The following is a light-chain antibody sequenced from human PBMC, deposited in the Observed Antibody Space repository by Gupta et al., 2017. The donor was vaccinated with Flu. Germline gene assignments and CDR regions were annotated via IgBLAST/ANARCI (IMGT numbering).Light chain of an antibody. CDR1: TIGGRS. Sequence: ALGKTATITCGGDTIGGRSVHWHHQKPGQAPVLVIYGDTKRPAGIPGRFSGSSSGNTATLTITGAQAGDEGDFYCLIWDNDSYVFGTGTKLAVL. V-gene: IGLV3-9*01. CDR2: GDT. J-gene: IGLJ1*01. CDR3: LIWDNDSYV.